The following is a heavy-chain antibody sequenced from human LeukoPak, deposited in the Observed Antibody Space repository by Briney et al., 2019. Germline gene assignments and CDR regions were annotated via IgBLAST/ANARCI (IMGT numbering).Heavy chain of an antibody. J-gene: IGHJ4*02. CDR3: ASGIDGYSGSYPRYFDY. CDR1: GGSISSSSYY. V-gene: IGHV4-39*07. D-gene: IGHD1-26*01. Sequence: PSETLSLTCTVSGGSISSSSYYWGWIRQPPGKGLEWIGEINHSGSTNYNPSLKSRVTISVDTSKNQFSLKLSSVTAADTAVYYCASGIDGYSGSYPRYFDYWGQGTLVTVSS. CDR2: INHSGST.